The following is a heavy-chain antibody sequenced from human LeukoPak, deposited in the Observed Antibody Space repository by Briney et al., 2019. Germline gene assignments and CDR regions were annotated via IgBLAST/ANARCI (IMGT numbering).Heavy chain of an antibody. CDR3: ARLNDYGDYLFDY. V-gene: IGHV3-21*01. CDR2: ISSSSSYI. J-gene: IGHJ4*02. CDR1: GFTFSSYS. Sequence: GGSLRLSCAASGFTFSSYSMNWVRQAPGKGLEWVSSISSSSSYIYYADSVKGRFTISRDNAKNSLYLQMNSLRAEDTAVYYCARLNDYGDYLFDYWGQGTLVTVSS. D-gene: IGHD4-17*01.